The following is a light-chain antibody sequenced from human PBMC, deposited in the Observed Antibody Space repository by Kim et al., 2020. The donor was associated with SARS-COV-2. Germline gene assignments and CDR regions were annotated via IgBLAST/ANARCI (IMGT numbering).Light chain of an antibody. J-gene: IGKJ1*01. CDR3: QQANSFPWT. CDR2: KAS. Sequence: DIQMTQSPSTLSASIGDRVTITCRASERISKWLAWYQQKPGKAPNLLIYKASSLKSGVPSRFSGSGSGTDFTLTINSLQPEDFATYYCQQANSFPWTFGQGTKVDIK. V-gene: IGKV1-5*03. CDR1: ERISKW.